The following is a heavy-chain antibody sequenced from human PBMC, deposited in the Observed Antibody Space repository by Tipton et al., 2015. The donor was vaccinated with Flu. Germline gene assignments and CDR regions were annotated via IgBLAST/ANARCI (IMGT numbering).Heavy chain of an antibody. V-gene: IGHV4-61*02. Sequence: TLSLTCTVSGGSISSGSYYWSWIRQPAGKGLEWIGRIYTSGSTNYNPSLKSRVTISVDTSKNQFSLKLSSVTAADTAVYYCARDATMVRGPYYYYGMDVWGQWTTVTVSS. J-gene: IGHJ6*02. CDR2: IYTSGST. D-gene: IGHD3-10*01. CDR1: GGSISSGSYY. CDR3: ARDATMVRGPYYYYGMDV.